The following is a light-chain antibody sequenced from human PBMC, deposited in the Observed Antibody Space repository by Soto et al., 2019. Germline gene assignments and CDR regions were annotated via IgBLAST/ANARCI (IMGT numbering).Light chain of an antibody. CDR2: YDD. Sequence: QPVLTQPPSVSEAPRQRVTISCSGSSSNIGNNAVNWYQQLPGKAPKLLIYYDDLLPSGVSDRFSGSKSGTSASLAISGLQSEDEADYYCAALDDSLNVVVFGGGTKLTVL. CDR1: SSNIGNNA. CDR3: AALDDSLNVVV. V-gene: IGLV1-36*01. J-gene: IGLJ2*01.